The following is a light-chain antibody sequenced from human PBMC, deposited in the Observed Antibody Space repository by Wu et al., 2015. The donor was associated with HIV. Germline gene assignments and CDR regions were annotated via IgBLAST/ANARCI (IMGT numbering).Light chain of an antibody. CDR1: QGIDTW. CDR3: HQAYDFPWT. CDR2: SAS. Sequence: DIQMTQSPSSVSASVGDRVTITCRASQGIDTWLAWYRQKAGKAPELLIYSASDLQSGVPSRFSGSGSGTHFTLTISSLQPEDFATYYCHQAYDFPWTFGQGDQGGDET. V-gene: IGKV1-12*01. J-gene: IGKJ1*01.